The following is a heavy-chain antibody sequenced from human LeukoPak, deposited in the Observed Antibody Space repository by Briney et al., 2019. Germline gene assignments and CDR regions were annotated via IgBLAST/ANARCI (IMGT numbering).Heavy chain of an antibody. CDR1: GGSFSGYY. CDR2: INHSGST. V-gene: IGHV4-34*01. D-gene: IGHD2-2*01. Sequence: SETLSLTCAVYGGSFSGYYWSWIRQPPGKGLEWIGEINHSGSTNYNPSLKSRVTISVDTSKNQFSLKPSSVTAADTAVYYCARLLNTRRLVPAAMIVSSLRGGFDYWGQGTLVTVSS. CDR3: ARLLNTRRLVPAAMIVSSLRGGFDY. J-gene: IGHJ4*02.